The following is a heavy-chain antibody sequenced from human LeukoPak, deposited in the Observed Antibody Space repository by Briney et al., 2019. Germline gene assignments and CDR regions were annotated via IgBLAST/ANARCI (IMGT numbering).Heavy chain of an antibody. V-gene: IGHV1-69*01. D-gene: IGHD3-16*01. CDR3: ARDPWGRGD. CDR1: GFTFSSYA. Sequence: GRSLRLSCAASGFTFSSYAISWVRQAPGQGLEWMGGIIPIFGTANYAQKFQGRVTITADESTSTAYMELSSLRSEDTAVYYCARDPWGRGDWGQGTLVTVSS. CDR2: IIPIFGTA. J-gene: IGHJ4*02.